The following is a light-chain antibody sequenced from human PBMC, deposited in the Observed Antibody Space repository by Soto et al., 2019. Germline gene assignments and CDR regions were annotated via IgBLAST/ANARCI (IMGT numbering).Light chain of an antibody. CDR1: QGISSY. Sequence: AIRMTQSPSSLSASTGARVTITCRASQGISSYLAWYQQKPGKAPKLLIYAASTLQSGVPSRFSGCGSGTDFTLTISCLQSEDFATYYCQQYYSYPLTFGGGTKVDIK. CDR3: QQYYSYPLT. J-gene: IGKJ4*01. CDR2: AAS. V-gene: IGKV1-8*01.